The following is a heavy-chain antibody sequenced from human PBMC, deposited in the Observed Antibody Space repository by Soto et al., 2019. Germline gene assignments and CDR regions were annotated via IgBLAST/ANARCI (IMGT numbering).Heavy chain of an antibody. V-gene: IGHV3-73*02. J-gene: IGHJ4*02. D-gene: IGHD3-16*01. CDR3: SRLWAGGDDRDSPPYYLYS. CDR1: GFTFSGPA. CDR2: IKTRSYNYTT. Sequence: EVQLVESGGGLVQPGGSVIISGAASGFTFSGPAIHWVRQASGKGLEWLGGIKTRSYNYTTAYTASLKGRFTIHRDDSKNTAYLQMNSLKTEDTAVYFCSRLWAGGDDRDSPPYYLYSWGQGTLVTVSS.